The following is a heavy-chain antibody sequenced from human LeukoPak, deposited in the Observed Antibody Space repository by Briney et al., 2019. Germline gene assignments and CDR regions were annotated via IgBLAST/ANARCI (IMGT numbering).Heavy chain of an antibody. J-gene: IGHJ4*02. CDR3: ARDLYYYDSSGYYSFDY. V-gene: IGHV1-18*01. CDR1: GYTFTSYG. Sequence: ASVKVSCKASGYTFTSYGISWVRQAPGQGLEWMGWISAYNGNTNYAQKLQGRVTMTTDTSTSTAYMELRSLRSDDTAVYYCARDLYYYDSSGYYSFDYWGQGTLVTVSS. CDR2: ISAYNGNT. D-gene: IGHD3-22*01.